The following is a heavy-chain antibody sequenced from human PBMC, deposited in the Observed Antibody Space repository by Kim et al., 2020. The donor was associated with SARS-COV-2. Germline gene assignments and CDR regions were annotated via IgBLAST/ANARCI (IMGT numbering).Heavy chain of an antibody. CDR1: GGSISSSTYY. CDR3: ARQLLDYFDY. J-gene: IGHJ4*02. V-gene: IGHV4-39*01. Sequence: SETLSLTCTVSGGSISSSTYYWGWIRQPPGKGLEWIGSIYYSGSTYYNPSLKSRVTISVDTSKNQFSLKLSSVTAADTAVYYCARQLLDYFDYWGQGTLVTVSS. D-gene: IGHD2-15*01. CDR2: IYYSGST.